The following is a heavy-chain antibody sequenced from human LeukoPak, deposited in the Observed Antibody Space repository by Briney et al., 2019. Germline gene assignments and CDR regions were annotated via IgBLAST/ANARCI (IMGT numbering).Heavy chain of an antibody. V-gene: IGHV3-11*06. Sequence: PGGSLRLSCAASGFTFTNYAMSWVRQAPGKGLEWVSYISSSSSYTNYADSVKGRFTISRDNAKNSLYLQMNSLRAEDTAAYYCARESIAAAGVDYGMDVWGQGTTVTVSS. D-gene: IGHD6-13*01. CDR1: GFTFTNYA. CDR3: ARESIAAAGVDYGMDV. J-gene: IGHJ6*02. CDR2: ISSSSSYT.